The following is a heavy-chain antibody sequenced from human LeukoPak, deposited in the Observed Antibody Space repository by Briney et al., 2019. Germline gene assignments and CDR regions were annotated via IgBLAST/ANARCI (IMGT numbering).Heavy chain of an antibody. CDR3: ARDIGSGGDY. CDR2: ISWNSGSI. V-gene: IGHV3-9*01. J-gene: IGHJ4*02. D-gene: IGHD3-10*01. CDR1: GFTFDDYA. Sequence: PGGSLRLSCAASGFTFDDYAMHWVRQAPGKGLAWVSGISWNSGSIGYADSVKGRFTISRDNSKNTLYLQMNSLRAEDTAVYYCARDIGSGGDYWGQGTLVTVSS.